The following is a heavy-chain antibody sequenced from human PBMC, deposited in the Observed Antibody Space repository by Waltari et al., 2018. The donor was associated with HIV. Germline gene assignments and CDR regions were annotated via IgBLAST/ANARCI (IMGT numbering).Heavy chain of an antibody. V-gene: IGHV4-61*02. D-gene: IGHD5-12*01. J-gene: IGHJ5*02. CDR1: GGSISSGSYH. Sequence: QVQLQESGPGLVKPSQTLSLTCTVSGGSISSGSYHWSWIRQPAGKGLEWIGRRYTSGGTDYNPSLKSRATISGDTSKNQFSLKLSSVTAADTAVYYCARAVVGGYDLGNNWFDPWGQGTLVTVSS. CDR3: ARAVVGGYDLGNNWFDP. CDR2: RYTSGGT.